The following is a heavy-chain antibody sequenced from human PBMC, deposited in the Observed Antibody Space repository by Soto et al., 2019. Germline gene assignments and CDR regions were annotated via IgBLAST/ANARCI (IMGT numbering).Heavy chain of an antibody. D-gene: IGHD4-17*01. V-gene: IGHV4-59*01. CDR1: GGSIISYY. Sequence: PSETLSLTCTVSGGSIISYYWSWSRQPPGKGLEWIGYIYYSGSTNYNPSLKSRVTISVDTPKNQFSLKLSFVTAADTAVYYCARAHDYGDHYYFDYWGQGTLVTVSS. CDR2: IYYSGST. J-gene: IGHJ4*02. CDR3: ARAHDYGDHYYFDY.